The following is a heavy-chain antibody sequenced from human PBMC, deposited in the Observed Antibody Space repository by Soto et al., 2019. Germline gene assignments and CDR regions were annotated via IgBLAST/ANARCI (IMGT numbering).Heavy chain of an antibody. CDR1: GFTFSSYE. CDR3: GRDHRRFLDVYYYGMEV. CDR2: ISSSGITI. J-gene: IGHJ6*02. Sequence: PGGSLRLSGAASGFTFSSYEINWVRQAPWKGLEWVSYISSSGITIYYADSVKGRFTISRDNAKNSLYLQMNSLRAEDTAVYYCGRDHRRFLDVYYYGMEVWGQRTTVAVYS. V-gene: IGHV3-48*03. D-gene: IGHD3-3*01.